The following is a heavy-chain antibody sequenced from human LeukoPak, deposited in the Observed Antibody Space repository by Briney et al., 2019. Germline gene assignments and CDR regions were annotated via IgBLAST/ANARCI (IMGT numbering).Heavy chain of an antibody. J-gene: IGHJ5*02. CDR1: EFTFINYW. V-gene: IGHV3-74*01. CDR3: AKDLGTVPEFDP. CDR2: IDSDGRDT. Sequence: GGSLRLSCAASEFTFINYWMHWVHQTPGKGLVWVSRIDSDGRDTIYADSVKGRFTISRDTSKNTLYLQMNSLRAEDTALYYCAKDLGTVPEFDPWGQGTLVTVSS. D-gene: IGHD3/OR15-3a*01.